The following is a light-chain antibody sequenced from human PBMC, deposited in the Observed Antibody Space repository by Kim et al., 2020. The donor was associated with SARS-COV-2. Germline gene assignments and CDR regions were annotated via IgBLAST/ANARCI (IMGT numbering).Light chain of an antibody. J-gene: IGKJ5*01. V-gene: IGKV1-9*01. CDR3: QQVNSYPIT. Sequence: ALAGDRATTTSRASQGITSYLAWYQQKPGKAPNLLIYAASTLQSGVPSRFSGSGSGTEFTLTISSLQPEDFATYYCQQVNSYPITFGQGTRLEIK. CDR1: QGITSY. CDR2: AAS.